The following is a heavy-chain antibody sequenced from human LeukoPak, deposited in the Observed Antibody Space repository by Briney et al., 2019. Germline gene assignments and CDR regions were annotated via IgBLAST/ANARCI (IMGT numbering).Heavy chain of an antibody. Sequence: SVKVSCKASRGTFSSYAIIWVRQAPGQGLEWMGGIIPTFGTAAHAKKFQGRVTISADESTSTAYMELSSLTSEDTAVYYCARDLAMVRGARYRPYKWFDPWGQGTLVTVSS. J-gene: IGHJ5*02. V-gene: IGHV1-69*13. CDR1: RGTFSSYA. CDR3: ARDLAMVRGARYRPYKWFDP. CDR2: IIPTFGTA. D-gene: IGHD3-10*01.